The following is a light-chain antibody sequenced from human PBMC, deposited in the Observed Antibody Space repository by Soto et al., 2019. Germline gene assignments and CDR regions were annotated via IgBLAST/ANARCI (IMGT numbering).Light chain of an antibody. Sequence: QSVLTQPPSASGSPGQSVTISYTGTSSDVGAYNYISWYQQHPGRAPKLMIYEVSKRPSGVPVRFSGSKSGNTASLTVSGLQAEDEADYYCSSYAGSSHYVFGTGTKVTVL. CDR2: EVS. CDR1: SSDVGAYNY. CDR3: SSYAGSSHYV. V-gene: IGLV2-8*01. J-gene: IGLJ1*01.